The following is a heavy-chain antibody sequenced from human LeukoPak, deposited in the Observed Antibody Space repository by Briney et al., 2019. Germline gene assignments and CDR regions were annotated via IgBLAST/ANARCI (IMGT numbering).Heavy chain of an antibody. CDR1: GYTFTGYY. Sequence: ASVKVACKASGYTFTGYYMHWVRQAPGQGLEWMGWINPNSGGTNYAQKFQGRVTMTRDTSISTASMELSRLRSDDTAVYYCARVDGYYDSSGYLHDYWGQGTLVTVSS. J-gene: IGHJ4*02. CDR2: INPNSGGT. CDR3: ARVDGYYDSSGYLHDY. V-gene: IGHV1-2*02. D-gene: IGHD3-22*01.